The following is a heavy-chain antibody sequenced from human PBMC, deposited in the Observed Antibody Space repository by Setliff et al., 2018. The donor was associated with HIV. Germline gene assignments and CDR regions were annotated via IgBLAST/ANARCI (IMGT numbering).Heavy chain of an antibody. D-gene: IGHD1-26*01. J-gene: IGHJ4*02. V-gene: IGHV4-4*07. CDR1: GGSMSPYY. CDR2: IYGSGST. Sequence: PSETLSLTCTVSGGSMSPYYWSWIRQGDGIGLEWIGRIYGSGSTNYNPSLKSRVTISVDMSKNQFSLKLSSVTAADTAVYYCARNQRVGATIFDYWGQGTLVTVSS. CDR3: ARNQRVGATIFDY.